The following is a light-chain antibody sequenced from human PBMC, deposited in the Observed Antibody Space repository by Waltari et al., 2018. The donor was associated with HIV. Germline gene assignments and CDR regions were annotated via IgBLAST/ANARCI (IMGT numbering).Light chain of an antibody. CDR3: QQRNNWPIT. V-gene: IGKV3-11*01. CDR1: HTVNTY. Sequence: EILLTQSPPTLSLSPGKRATVSCRASHTVNTYFAWYQQKSGQSPRLLIYDASKRATGVPARFSGSGSGTDFTLTINSLEPEDFAVYFCQQRNNWPITFGQGTRLEI. CDR2: DAS. J-gene: IGKJ5*01.